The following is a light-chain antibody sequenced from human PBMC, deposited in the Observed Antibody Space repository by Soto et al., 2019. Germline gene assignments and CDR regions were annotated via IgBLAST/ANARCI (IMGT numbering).Light chain of an antibody. Sequence: EIVLTQSPATLSLSPGERATLSCRASQTVRGYIAWYQQKPGQAPRLLIYVASNRATGIPARFSGGGSGTDFTLTISSLEPEDFAVYYCQQRTYWPPYTFGQGTKLEIK. V-gene: IGKV3-11*01. CDR3: QQRTYWPPYT. J-gene: IGKJ2*01. CDR2: VAS. CDR1: QTVRGY.